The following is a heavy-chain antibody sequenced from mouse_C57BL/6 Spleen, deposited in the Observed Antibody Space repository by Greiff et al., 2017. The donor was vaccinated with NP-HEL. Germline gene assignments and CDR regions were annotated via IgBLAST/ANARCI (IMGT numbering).Heavy chain of an antibody. CDR2: INPSNGGT. CDR3: AVWLRREGYFDY. J-gene: IGHJ2*01. V-gene: IGHV1-53*01. Sequence: QVQLQQPGTELVKPGASVKLSCKASGYTFTSYWMPWVQQRPGQGLEWIGNINPSNGGTNYNEKFKSKSTLTVDKSSSTAYMQLSSLTSEDSAVDYCAVWLRREGYFDYWGQGTTLTVSS. D-gene: IGHD2-2*01. CDR1: GYTFTSYW.